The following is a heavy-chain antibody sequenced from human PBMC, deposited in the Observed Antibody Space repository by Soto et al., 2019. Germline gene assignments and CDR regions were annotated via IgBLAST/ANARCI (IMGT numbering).Heavy chain of an antibody. CDR2: INDDGSST. CDR1: GFTFSMYW. Sequence: LRLSCAASGFTFSMYWMHWVRQVPGKGPEWVSRINDDGSSTNYADSVKGRFTISRDNAKNTLYLQMNALRAEDTAVYYCTRGPRSTSTGTGAFWGQGTLVTVSS. J-gene: IGHJ4*02. D-gene: IGHD1-1*01. V-gene: IGHV3-74*01. CDR3: TRGPRSTSTGTGAF.